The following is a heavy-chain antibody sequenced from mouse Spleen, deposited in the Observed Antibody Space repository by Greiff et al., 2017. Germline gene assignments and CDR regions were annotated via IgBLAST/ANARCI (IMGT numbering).Heavy chain of an antibody. V-gene: IGHV14-2*01. Sequence: VHVKQSGAELVKPGASVKLSCTASGFNIKDYYMHWVKQRTEQGLEWIGRIDPEDGETKYAPKFQGKATITADTSSNTAYLQLSSLTSEDTAVYYCAHYYGSRYWYFDVWGTGTTVTVSS. CDR3: AHYYGSRYWYFDV. D-gene: IGHD1-1*01. J-gene: IGHJ1*03. CDR2: IDPEDGET. CDR1: GFNIKDYY.